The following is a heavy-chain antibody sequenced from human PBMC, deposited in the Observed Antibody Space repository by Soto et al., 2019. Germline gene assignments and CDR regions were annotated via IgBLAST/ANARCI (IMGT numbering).Heavy chain of an antibody. CDR3: ARVVRCTRSGCYYLAMDV. J-gene: IGHJ6*02. CDR2: IHSSGRT. D-gene: IGHD2-15*01. CDR1: GESVSSGYYY. Sequence: ETLCRTCDVSGESVSSGYYYWNWIRQPPGKGLEWIGSIHSSGRTNYNPSLKSRVSMSLDTSKNQFSLSLSSVGAADTAIYYSARVVRCTRSGCYYLAMDVWGQGTKVTVSS. V-gene: IGHV4-61*01.